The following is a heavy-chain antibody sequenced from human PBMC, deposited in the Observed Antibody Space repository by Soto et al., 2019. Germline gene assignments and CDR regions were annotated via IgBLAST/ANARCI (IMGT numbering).Heavy chain of an antibody. CDR3: GRDGALGDTAVVDS. J-gene: IGHJ4*02. D-gene: IGHD5-18*01. V-gene: IGHV3-33*01. Sequence: QVQLVESGGGVVQPGRSLRLSCAASGFTFSTYAMHWVRQAPGKGLEWVAVIWYDESKKYHGDSLKGRFTISRDNSKNTLYLQIINLSADDKALSYCGRDGALGDTAVVDSWGQGTLVTVSS. CDR1: GFTFSTYA. CDR2: IWYDESKK.